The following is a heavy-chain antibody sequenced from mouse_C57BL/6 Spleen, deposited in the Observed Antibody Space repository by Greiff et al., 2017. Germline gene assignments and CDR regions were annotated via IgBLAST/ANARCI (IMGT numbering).Heavy chain of an antibody. Sequence: EVKLVESEGGLVQPGSSMKLSCTASGFTFSDYYMAWVRQVPEKGLEWVANINYDGSSTYYLDSLKSRFIISRDNAKNILYLQMSSLKSEDTATYYGARDSDYDAMDYWGKGTSVTVSS. CDR1: GFTFSDYY. J-gene: IGHJ4*01. CDR2: INYDGSST. V-gene: IGHV5-16*01. CDR3: ARDSDYDAMDY.